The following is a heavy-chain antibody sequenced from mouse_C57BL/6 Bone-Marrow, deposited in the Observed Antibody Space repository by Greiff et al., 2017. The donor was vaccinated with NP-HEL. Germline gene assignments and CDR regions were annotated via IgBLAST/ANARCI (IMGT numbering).Heavy chain of an antibody. CDR2: INPNNGGT. CDR1: GYTFTDYY. D-gene: IGHD1-1*01. V-gene: IGHV1-26*01. Sequence: VQLQQSGPELVKPGASVKISCKASGYTFTDYYMNWVKQSHGKSLEWIGDINPNNGGTSYNQKFKGKATLTVDKSFSTAYMELRSLTSEDSAVYYCARRFTTVVANYAMDYWGQGTSVTVSS. J-gene: IGHJ4*01. CDR3: ARRFTTVVANYAMDY.